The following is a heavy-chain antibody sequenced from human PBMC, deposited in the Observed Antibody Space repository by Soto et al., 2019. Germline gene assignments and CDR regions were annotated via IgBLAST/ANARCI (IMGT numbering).Heavy chain of an antibody. Sequence: SVKVSCKSPVYPFTRYTMNLVRQAPGQRLEWMGWINPDNGNTKSSQKFQDRVIITRDTSASTAYMDLSSLRSEDTAVYYCARGIATGQLDPWGQGTLVTLS. J-gene: IGHJ5*02. CDR2: INPDNGNT. D-gene: IGHD2-15*01. V-gene: IGHV1-3*01. CDR3: ARGIATGQLDP. CDR1: VYPFTRYT.